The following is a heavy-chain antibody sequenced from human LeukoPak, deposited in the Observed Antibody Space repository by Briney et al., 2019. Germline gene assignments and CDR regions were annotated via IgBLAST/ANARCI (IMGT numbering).Heavy chain of an antibody. D-gene: IGHD2-2*03. V-gene: IGHV3-23*01. J-gene: IGHJ4*02. CDR1: GFTFSSYA. Sequence: GGSLRLSCAASGFTFSSYAMSWVRQAPGKGLEWVSAISGSGGSTYYADSVKGRFTIPRDNSKNTLYLQMNSLKAEDTAVYYCAKDTHMDIVVVPAALDYWGQGTLVTVSS. CDR2: ISGSGGST. CDR3: AKDTHMDIVVVPAALDY.